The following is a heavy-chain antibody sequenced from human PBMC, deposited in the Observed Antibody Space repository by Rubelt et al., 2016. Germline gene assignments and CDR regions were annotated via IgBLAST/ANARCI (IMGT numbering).Heavy chain of an antibody. CDR2: ISGSGGST. V-gene: IGHV3-23*01. D-gene: IGHD3-22*01. J-gene: IGHJ3*02. CDR3: ARDDYYYDSSGYHLGAFDI. Sequence: GRGLEWVSAISGSGGSTYYADSVKGRFTISRDNSKNTLYLQMNSLRAEDTAVYYCARDDYYYDSSGYHLGAFDIWGQGTMVTVSS.